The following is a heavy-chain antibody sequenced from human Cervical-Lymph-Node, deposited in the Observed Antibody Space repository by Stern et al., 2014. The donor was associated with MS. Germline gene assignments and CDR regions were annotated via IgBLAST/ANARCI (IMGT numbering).Heavy chain of an antibody. CDR2: IDDTGRT. D-gene: IGHD4-11*01. CDR1: GGSISSSYY. CDR3: VRQVTVRSRFDY. V-gene: IGHV4-39*01. Sequence: QVQLQESGPGLVKPSETLSRTCTVSGGSISSSYYWGWIRQSSGKGLEWIGSIDDTGRTFYKPSLKSRVTISVDTSNNQFSLTLSSVTAADTAVYYCVRQVTVRSRFDYWGQGTLVTVSS. J-gene: IGHJ4*02.